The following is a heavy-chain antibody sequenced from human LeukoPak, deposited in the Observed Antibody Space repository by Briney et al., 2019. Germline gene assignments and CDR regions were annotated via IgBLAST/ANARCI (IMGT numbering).Heavy chain of an antibody. CDR1: GGSFSGHY. J-gene: IGHJ4*02. CDR3: ARRARYDFWSAVTWYFDF. Sequence: PSETLSLTCAVSGGSFSGHYWTWIRQRPGKGLEWIGEINHSGSSDSNPSLRSRITISIDTSNNQFSLKLNSVTAADTAVYYCARRARYDFWSAVTWYFDFWGQGALVTVSS. CDR2: INHSGSS. V-gene: IGHV4-34*01. D-gene: IGHD3-3*01.